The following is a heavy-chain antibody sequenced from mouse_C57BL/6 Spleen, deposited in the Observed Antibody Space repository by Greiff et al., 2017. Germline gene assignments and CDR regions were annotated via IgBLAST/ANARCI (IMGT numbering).Heavy chain of an antibody. CDR2: IHPNSGST. V-gene: IGHV1-64*01. J-gene: IGHJ2*01. CDR1: GYTFTSYW. D-gene: IGHD1-1*01. CDR3: ARSDYYGSSGDY. Sequence: QVHVKQPGAELVKPGASVKLSCKASGYTFTSYWMHWVKQRPGQGLEWIGMIHPNSGSTNYNEKFKSKATLTVDKSSSTAYMQLSSLTSEDSAVYYCARSDYYGSSGDYWGQGTTLTVSS.